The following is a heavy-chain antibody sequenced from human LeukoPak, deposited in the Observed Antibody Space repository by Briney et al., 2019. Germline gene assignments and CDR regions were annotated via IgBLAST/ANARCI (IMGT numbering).Heavy chain of an antibody. Sequence: GGSLRLSCAASGITFSSYGMHWVRQAPGKGLEWVAFIRYDGSNKYYADSVKGRFTFSRDNSKNTLYLQMNSLRAEDTAVYYCAKDLGYCSSTSCRHPDYWGQGTLVTVSS. V-gene: IGHV3-30*02. J-gene: IGHJ4*02. D-gene: IGHD2-2*01. CDR1: GITFSSYG. CDR3: AKDLGYCSSTSCRHPDY. CDR2: IRYDGSNK.